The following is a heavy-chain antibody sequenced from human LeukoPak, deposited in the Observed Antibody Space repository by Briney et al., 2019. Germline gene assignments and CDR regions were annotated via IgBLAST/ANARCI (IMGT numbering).Heavy chain of an antibody. Sequence: PSETLSLTCTVSGGSISSYYWSWIRQPPGKGLEWIGYIYYSGSTNYNPSLKSRVTISVDTSKNQFSLKLSSVTAADTAVYYCASVRYDILTGYKYYFDYWGQGTLVTVSS. CDR1: GGSISSYY. D-gene: IGHD3-9*01. CDR3: ASVRYDILTGYKYYFDY. J-gene: IGHJ4*02. CDR2: IYYSGST. V-gene: IGHV4-59*01.